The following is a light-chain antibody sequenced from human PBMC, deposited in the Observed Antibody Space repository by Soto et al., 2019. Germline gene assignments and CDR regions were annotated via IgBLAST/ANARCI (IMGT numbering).Light chain of an antibody. CDR1: SSNIGANYD. CDR3: GSWDSSLSAYV. CDR2: GNT. Sequence: QSVLTQPPSVSGAPGQTVTISCTGSSSNIGANYDVNWYQQLPGTAPKVLIYGNTNRPSGVPDRFSASKSGTSATLGITGFQTGDEADYYCGSWDSSLSAYVFGTGTKLTVL. J-gene: IGLJ1*01. V-gene: IGLV1-40*01.